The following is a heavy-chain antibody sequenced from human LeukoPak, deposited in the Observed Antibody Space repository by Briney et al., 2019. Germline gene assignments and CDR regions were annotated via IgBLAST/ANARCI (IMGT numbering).Heavy chain of an antibody. Sequence: GGSLRLSRAASGFTFSTYGMHWVRQAPGKGLEWVAFIRYDGNNKYYADSVKGRFTISRDNSKNTLYLQMNSLRAEDAAVYYCAKTPNRVVVPAAMPFDYWGQGTLVTVSS. CDR2: IRYDGNNK. V-gene: IGHV3-30*02. J-gene: IGHJ4*02. CDR1: GFTFSTYG. D-gene: IGHD2-2*01. CDR3: AKTPNRVVVPAAMPFDY.